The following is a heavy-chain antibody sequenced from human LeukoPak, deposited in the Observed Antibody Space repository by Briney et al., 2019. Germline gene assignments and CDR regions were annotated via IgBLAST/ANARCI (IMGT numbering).Heavy chain of an antibody. CDR3: ATVPTIFGVVIQSG. V-gene: IGHV1-24*01. D-gene: IGHD3-3*01. J-gene: IGHJ4*02. Sequence: ASVEVSCKVSGYTLTELSMHWVRQAPGKGLEWMGGFDPEDGETIYAQKFQGRVTMTEDTSTDTAYMELSSLRSEDTAVYYCATVPTIFGVVIQSGWGQGTLVTVSS. CDR2: FDPEDGET. CDR1: GYTLTELS.